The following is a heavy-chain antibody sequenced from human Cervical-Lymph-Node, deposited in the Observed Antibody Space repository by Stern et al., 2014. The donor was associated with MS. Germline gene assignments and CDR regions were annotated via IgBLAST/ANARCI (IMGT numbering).Heavy chain of an antibody. Sequence: EVQLVESGAEVKKPGESLKISCKLSGYSFTIYYIAWVRQMPGKGLGWRVVIYPYDSDTSCSPSYQGQVTIAADKSITAAYLQWSSLRASDTPMYYCARHVQGFDYWGQGTLVTVSS. CDR2: IYPYDSDT. CDR3: ARHVQGFDY. CDR1: GYSFTIYY. J-gene: IGHJ4*02. V-gene: IGHV5-51*01.